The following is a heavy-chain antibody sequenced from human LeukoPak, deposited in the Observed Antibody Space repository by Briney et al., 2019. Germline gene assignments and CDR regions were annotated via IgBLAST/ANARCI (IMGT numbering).Heavy chain of an antibody. J-gene: IGHJ5*02. V-gene: IGHV3-23*01. CDR1: DITISCCG. Sequence: GGFLRPSNASSDITISCCGMSWGQLPPKKLQERVSAITGSGGSTYYAASVKRRFTTSSDTSKNTLYLQMNSLRAEDTAVYYCAKDSEGLGGKNWFDPWGQGTLVTVSS. D-gene: IGHD1-26*01. CDR2: ITGSGGST. CDR3: AKDSEGLGGKNWFDP.